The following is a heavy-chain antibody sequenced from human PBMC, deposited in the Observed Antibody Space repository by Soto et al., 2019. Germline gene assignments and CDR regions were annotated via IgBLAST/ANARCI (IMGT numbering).Heavy chain of an antibody. CDR2: AYTIVSI. CDR3: ARAFAGFGAYWYFYL. J-gene: IGHJ2*01. CDR1: GCSITDYY. Sequence: SETLSPTCPVSGCSITDYYWSWIRQPPGKALEWIGYAYTIVSIHYNPSLKTRVTISVDKSQKQFSLRLSSVTAAEVAVYYGARAFAGFGAYWYFYLWGRGTLVTVSS. D-gene: IGHD3-10*01. V-gene: IGHV4-59*01.